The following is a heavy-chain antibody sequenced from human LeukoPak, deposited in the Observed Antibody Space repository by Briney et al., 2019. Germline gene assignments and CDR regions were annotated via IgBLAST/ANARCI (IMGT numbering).Heavy chain of an antibody. CDR3: AKERDNHDWLYYFDD. Sequence: GGSLRLSCAASGFTFNNYAMSWVRQAPGKGLEWVSAISGSAGATYYPDSVKGRFTISRDNSKNTLYLQMNSLRAEDTAVYYCAKERDNHDWLYYFDDWGQGTQVTVSS. J-gene: IGHJ4*01. D-gene: IGHD3-9*01. CDR1: GFTFNNYA. V-gene: IGHV3-23*01. CDR2: ISGSAGAT.